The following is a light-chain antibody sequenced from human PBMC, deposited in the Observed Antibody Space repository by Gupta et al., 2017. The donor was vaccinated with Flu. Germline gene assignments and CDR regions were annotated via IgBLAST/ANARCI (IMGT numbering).Light chain of an antibody. CDR3: QVWDRSSDRGV. V-gene: IGLV3-21*02. CDR2: DDS. CDR1: KIGSKI. J-gene: IGLJ3*02. Sequence: GETARSTGGGNKIGSKIVHWSQQKPGQAPVLLVYDDSDRPSAIPERFSGSNYGTTATLTISRVEAGDEADYYCQVWDRSSDRGVFGGGTKLTVL.